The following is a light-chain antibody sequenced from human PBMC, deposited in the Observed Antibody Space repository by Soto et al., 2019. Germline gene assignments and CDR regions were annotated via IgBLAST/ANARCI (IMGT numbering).Light chain of an antibody. V-gene: IGLV1-40*01. CDR1: SSNIGSTYG. CDR3: QSYEDSLSVHYV. J-gene: IGLJ1*01. CDR2: GNT. Sequence: QSVLTQPPSVSGAPGQRVTISCTGSSSNIGSTYGVQWYQQLPGTAPKLRIHGNTDRPSGVPDLFSGSKSGTSASLAITGLQADDEADYYFQSYEDSLSVHYVFGTGTKLTVL.